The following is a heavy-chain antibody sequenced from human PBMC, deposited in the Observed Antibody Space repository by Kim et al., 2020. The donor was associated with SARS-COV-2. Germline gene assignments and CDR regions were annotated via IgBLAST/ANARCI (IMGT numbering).Heavy chain of an antibody. CDR2: IKSKTDGGTT. J-gene: IGHJ6*02. CDR3: TTGLIPPPPGIAAAGTVLPYYYYGMDV. Sequence: GGSLRLSCAASGFTFSNAWMSWVRQAPGKGLEWVGRIKSKTDGGTTDYAAPVKGGFTISRDDSKNTLYLQMNSLKTEDTAVYYCTTGLIPPPPGIAAAGTVLPYYYYGMDVWGQGTTVTVSS. CDR1: GFTFSNAW. V-gene: IGHV3-15*01. D-gene: IGHD6-13*01.